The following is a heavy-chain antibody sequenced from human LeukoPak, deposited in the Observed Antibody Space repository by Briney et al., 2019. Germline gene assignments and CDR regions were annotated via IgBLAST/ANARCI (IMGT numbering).Heavy chain of an antibody. J-gene: IGHJ4*02. V-gene: IGHV3-30-3*01. CDR1: GFTFSIYA. D-gene: IGHD6-19*01. Sequence: GGSLRLSCAAYGFTFSIYAMHWVRQAPGKGLEWVAVISYDGSNKYYADSVKGRFTISRDNSKNTLYLQMNSLRAEDTAVYYCARDPSGWYGPLFDYWGQGTLVTVSS. CDR2: ISYDGSNK. CDR3: ARDPSGWYGPLFDY.